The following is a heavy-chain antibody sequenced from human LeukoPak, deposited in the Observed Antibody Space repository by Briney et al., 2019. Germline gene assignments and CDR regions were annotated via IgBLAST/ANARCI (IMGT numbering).Heavy chain of an antibody. D-gene: IGHD1-26*01. CDR3: AKAGNSDDAFDI. J-gene: IGHJ3*02. CDR2: ISGSGGST. CDR1: GFTFSSYA. Sequence: PGESLRLPCAASGFTFSSYAMSWVRQAPGKGLEWVSAISGSGGSTYYADSVKGRFTISRDNSKNTLYLQMNSLRAEDTAVYYCAKAGNSDDAFDIWGQGTMVTVSS. V-gene: IGHV3-23*01.